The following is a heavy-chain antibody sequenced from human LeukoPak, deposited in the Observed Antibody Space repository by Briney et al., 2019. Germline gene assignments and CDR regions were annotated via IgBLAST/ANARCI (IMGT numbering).Heavy chain of an antibody. D-gene: IGHD3-3*01. CDR1: GFTFSSYA. Sequence: GGSLRLSCAASGFTFSSYAMSWVRQAPGKGLEWVSAISGSGGSTYYADSVKGRFTISRDNSKNTLYLQMNSLRAEDTAVYYCAKEREYYDFWSGYYTGGYYFDYWGQGTLVTVSS. J-gene: IGHJ4*02. CDR2: ISGSGGST. CDR3: AKEREYYDFWSGYYTGGYYFDY. V-gene: IGHV3-23*01.